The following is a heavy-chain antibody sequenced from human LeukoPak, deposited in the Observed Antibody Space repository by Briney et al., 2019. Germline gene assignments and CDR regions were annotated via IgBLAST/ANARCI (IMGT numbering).Heavy chain of an antibody. J-gene: IGHJ6*02. CDR3: AKDIVVVPAAIQGAYYYGMDV. V-gene: IGHV3-23*01. CDR1: GFTFSSYA. CDR2: ISGSGGST. D-gene: IGHD2-2*01. Sequence: GGSLRLSCAASGFTFSSYAMSWVRQAPGKGLEWVSAISGSGGSTYYADSVKGRFTISRDNSKNTLYLQMNSLRAEDTAVYYCAKDIVVVPAAIQGAYYYGMDVWGQGTTVTVSS.